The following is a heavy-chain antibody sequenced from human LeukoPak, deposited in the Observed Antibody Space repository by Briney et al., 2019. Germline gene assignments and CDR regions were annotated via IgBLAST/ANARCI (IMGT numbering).Heavy chain of an antibody. D-gene: IGHD3-10*01. CDR3: ARRWLDGYYGSGSYYNWFDP. CDR2: IIPIFGTA. V-gene: IGHV1-69*13. CDR1: GGTFSSYA. J-gene: IGHJ5*02. Sequence: ASVKVSCEASGGTFSSYAISWVRQAPGQGLEWMGGIIPIFGTANYAQKFQGRVTITADESTSTAYMELSSLRSEDTAVYYCARRWLDGYYGSGSYYNWFDPWGQGTLVTVSS.